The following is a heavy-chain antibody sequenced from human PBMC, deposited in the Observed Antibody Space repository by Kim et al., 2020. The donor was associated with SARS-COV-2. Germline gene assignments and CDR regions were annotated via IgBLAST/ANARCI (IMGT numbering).Heavy chain of an antibody. CDR1: GLTFRNYG. CDR2: ISYDGSIQ. Sequence: GGSLRLSCAASGLTFRNYGMHWVRQAPGKGLEWVADISYDGSIQYYGDFVEGRFTISRDNSKNTLYLQMNSLRFEDTAVYYCAKGPIAVVSGGKMWLDPWGQGTLVTVSS. J-gene: IGHJ5*02. V-gene: IGHV3-30*18. D-gene: IGHD2-2*01. CDR3: AKGPIAVVSGGKMWLDP.